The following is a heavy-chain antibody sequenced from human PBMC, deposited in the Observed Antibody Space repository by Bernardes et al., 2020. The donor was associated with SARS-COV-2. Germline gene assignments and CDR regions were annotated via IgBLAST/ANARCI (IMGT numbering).Heavy chain of an antibody. CDR1: GYSFTSYW. J-gene: IGHJ6*02. CDR3: ARHDNVALSNGRYYWYGLDV. Sequence: GESLKISCKGSGYSFTSYWIGWVRQMPGKGLEWMGIIYPGDSDTTYSPSFQGQVTISADKSISTAYLQWSSQKASDTAMYYCARHDNVALSNGRYYWYGLDVWGQGTTVTVSS. D-gene: IGHD1-26*01. V-gene: IGHV5-51*01. CDR2: IYPGDSDT.